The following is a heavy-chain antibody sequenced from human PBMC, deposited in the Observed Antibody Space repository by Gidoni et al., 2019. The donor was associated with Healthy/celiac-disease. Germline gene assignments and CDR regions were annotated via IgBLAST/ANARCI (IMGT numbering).Heavy chain of an antibody. V-gene: IGHV3-23*01. J-gene: IGHJ5*02. Sequence: EVQLLESGGGLVQPGGSLRLSCAASGFTFSSYSMSWFRQAPGKGLGWVSAISGSGGSTYYADSVKGRFTISRDNSKNTLYLQMNSLRAEDTAVYYCAKNRQGSGSYFDNWFDPWGQGTLVTVSS. CDR3: AKNRQGSGSYFDNWFDP. CDR1: GFTFSSYS. CDR2: ISGSGGST. D-gene: IGHD3-10*01.